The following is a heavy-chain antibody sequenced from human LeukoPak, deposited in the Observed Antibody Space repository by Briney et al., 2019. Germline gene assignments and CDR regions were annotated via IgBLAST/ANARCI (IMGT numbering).Heavy chain of an antibody. CDR1: GSTFSSYS. J-gene: IGHJ3*02. CDR3: ARDQGRGAFDI. CDR2: ISSSSSYI. V-gene: IGHV3-21*01. Sequence: GGPLRLSCAASGSTFSSYSMNWVRQAPGKGLGWVSSISSSSSYIYYADSVKGRFTISRDDAKNSLYLQMNSLRAEDTAVYYCARDQGRGAFDIWGQGTMVTVSS.